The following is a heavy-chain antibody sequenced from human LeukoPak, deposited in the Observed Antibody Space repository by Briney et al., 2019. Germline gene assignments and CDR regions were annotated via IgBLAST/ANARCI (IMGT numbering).Heavy chain of an antibody. V-gene: IGHV4-59*12. CDR3: ARGSSGIRFDY. D-gene: IGHD1-14*01. Sequence: SETLSLTCTVSGGSISSYYWSWIRQPPGKGLEWIGYIYHSGSTYYNPSLKSRVTISVDRSKNQFSLKLSSVTAADTAVYYCARGSSGIRFDYWGQGTLVTVSS. CDR1: GGSISSYY. J-gene: IGHJ4*02. CDR2: IYHSGST.